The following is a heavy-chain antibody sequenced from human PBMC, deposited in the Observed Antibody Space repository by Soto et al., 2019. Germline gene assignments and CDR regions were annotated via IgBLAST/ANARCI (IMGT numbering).Heavy chain of an antibody. CDR2: IYWDDDK. CDR1: GFSLSTSGVG. J-gene: IGHJ3*02. Sequence: QITLKESGPALVKPTQTLTLTCTFSGFSLSTSGVGVGWIRQPPGKALELLALIYWDDDKRYSPSLKSRFTIXXDXSXXQGVLTMTHMAPVDTSTYYSARSIAARPVLGALDMMGRGRMVTVSS. D-gene: IGHD3-16*01. V-gene: IGHV2-5*02. CDR3: ARSIAARPVLGALDM.